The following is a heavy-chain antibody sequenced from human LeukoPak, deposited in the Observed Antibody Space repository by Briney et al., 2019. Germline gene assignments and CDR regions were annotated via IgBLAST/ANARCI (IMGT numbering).Heavy chain of an antibody. D-gene: IGHD3-10*01. Sequence: ASVKVSCKASGYTFTGYYMHWVRQAPGQGLEWVGWINPNSGGTNYAQKFQGRVTMTRDTSISTAYMELSRLRSDDTAVYYCAREAHYGSGSYSTSHWFDPWGQGTLVTVSS. J-gene: IGHJ5*02. CDR3: AREAHYGSGSYSTSHWFDP. CDR1: GYTFTGYY. V-gene: IGHV1-2*02. CDR2: INPNSGGT.